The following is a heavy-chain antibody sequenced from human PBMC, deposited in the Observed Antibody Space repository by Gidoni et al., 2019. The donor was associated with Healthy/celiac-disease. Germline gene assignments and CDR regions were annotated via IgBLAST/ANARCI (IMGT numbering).Heavy chain of an antibody. J-gene: IGHJ1*01. V-gene: IGHV3-9*01. CDR3: AKDGNYYDSSGYSQNEEYFQH. Sequence: EVQLVESGGGLVQPGRSLRLSCPASGFTFDDYAMHWARQAPGKGLEWVSGISWNSGSIGYADSVKGRFTISRDNAKNSLYLQMNSLRAEDTALYYCAKDGNYYDSSGYSQNEEYFQHWGQGTLVTVSS. CDR1: GFTFDDYA. D-gene: IGHD3-22*01. CDR2: ISWNSGSI.